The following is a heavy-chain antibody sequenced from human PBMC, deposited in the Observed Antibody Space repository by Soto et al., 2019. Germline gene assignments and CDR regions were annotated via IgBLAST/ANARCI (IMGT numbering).Heavy chain of an antibody. CDR1: GFTFSSYA. CDR2: ISYDGSNK. CDR3: ARGGGLAVAGTGISPTTLTIDY. J-gene: IGHJ4*02. D-gene: IGHD6-19*01. Sequence: QVQLVESGGGVVQPGRSLRLSCAASGFTFSSYAMHWVRQAPGKGLEWVAVISYDGSNKYYADSVKGRFTISRDNSKNTLYLQMNSLRAEDTAVYYCARGGGLAVAGTGISPTTLTIDYWGQGTLVTVSS. V-gene: IGHV3-30-3*01.